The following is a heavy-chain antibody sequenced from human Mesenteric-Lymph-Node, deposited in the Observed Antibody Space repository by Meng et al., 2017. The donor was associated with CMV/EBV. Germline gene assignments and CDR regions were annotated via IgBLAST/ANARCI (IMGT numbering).Heavy chain of an antibody. V-gene: IGHV3-21*01. CDR2: ISSSSSYI. CDR3: ARDRDYSGSHRHNWFDP. D-gene: IGHD1-26*01. CDR1: GFTFSSYS. J-gene: IGHJ5*02. Sequence: GGSLRLSCAASGFTFSSYSMTWVRQAPGEGLEWVSSISSSSSYIYYADSVKGRFTISRDNAKNSLYLQMNSLRAEDTAVYYCARDRDYSGSHRHNWFDPWGQGTLVTVSS.